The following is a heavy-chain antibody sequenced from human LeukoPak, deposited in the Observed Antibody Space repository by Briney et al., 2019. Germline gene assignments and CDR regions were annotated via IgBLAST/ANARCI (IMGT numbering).Heavy chain of an antibody. V-gene: IGHV4-34*12. CDR2: IFHSGDT. CDR1: GGSFSGYY. J-gene: IGHJ4*02. D-gene: IGHD3-16*01. Sequence: SETLSLTCAVYGGSFSGYYWGWIRQPPGKGLEWIASIFHSGDTYYNPSLKSRLTISVDTSKNQFSLKLTSLTAADTAVYYCARDRLGGFDNWGQGTLVTVSS. CDR3: ARDRLGGFDN.